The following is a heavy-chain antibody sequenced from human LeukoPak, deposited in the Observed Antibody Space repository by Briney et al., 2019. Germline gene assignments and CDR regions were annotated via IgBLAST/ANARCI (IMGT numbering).Heavy chain of an antibody. CDR3: ARTMAF. CDR2: ISSSGSPI. Sequence: GGSLRLSCTASGFTFSSYEMNWVRQAPGKGLEWVSDISSSGSPIYYADSVKGRFTVSRDNAKNSLYLPMSSLRAEDTAVYYCARTMAFWGQGTLVAVSS. J-gene: IGHJ4*02. D-gene: IGHD5-24*01. CDR1: GFTFSSYE. V-gene: IGHV3-48*03.